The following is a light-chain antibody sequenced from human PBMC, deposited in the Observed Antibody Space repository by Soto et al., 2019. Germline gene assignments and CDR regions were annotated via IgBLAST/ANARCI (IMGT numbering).Light chain of an antibody. CDR3: SSYTSSSTLNV. Sequence: QSALTQPASVSGSPGQSITISCTGTSSDVGGYNYVSWYQQHPGKAPKLMIYDVSNRPSGVSNRFSGSKSGNTASLTISGLQAEDGSDYYCSSYTSSSTLNVFGTGTKLTVL. V-gene: IGLV2-14*01. J-gene: IGLJ1*01. CDR2: DVS. CDR1: SSDVGGYNY.